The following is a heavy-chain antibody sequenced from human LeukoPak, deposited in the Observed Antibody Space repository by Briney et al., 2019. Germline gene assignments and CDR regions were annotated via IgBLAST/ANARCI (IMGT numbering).Heavy chain of an antibody. CDR3: ARASHYDFLSGYSPDY. V-gene: IGHV3-21*01. D-gene: IGHD3-3*01. CDR2: ISSCSSYI. Sequence: KTGGSLRLSCAVSGFTFSSYSMNWLRRAPGRGLEGVLSISSCSSYIYYADSVKGRLTISRENAKNAVYLNMKSLRAGDAAVCFCARASHYDFLSGYSPDYWGEGNLVTASS. CDR1: GFTFSSYS. J-gene: IGHJ4*02.